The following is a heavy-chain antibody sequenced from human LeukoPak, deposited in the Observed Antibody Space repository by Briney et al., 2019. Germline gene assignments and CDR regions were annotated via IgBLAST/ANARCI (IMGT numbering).Heavy chain of an antibody. J-gene: IGHJ4*02. CDR3: ARGDDYKSTLFDY. Sequence: SETLSLTCTVSGGSISSYYWSWIRQPPGKGLEWIGYIYYSGSTNYNPSLKSRVTISIDTSKNQFSLKLTSATAADTAVYYCARGDDYKSTLFDYWGQGTLVTVSS. CDR2: IYYSGST. D-gene: IGHD5-12*01. CDR1: GGSISSYY. V-gene: IGHV4-59*01.